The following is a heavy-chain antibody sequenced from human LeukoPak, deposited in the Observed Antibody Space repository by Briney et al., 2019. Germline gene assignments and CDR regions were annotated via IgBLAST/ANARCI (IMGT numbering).Heavy chain of an antibody. D-gene: IGHD3-22*01. V-gene: IGHV3-23*01. CDR1: GFTFSSYG. J-gene: IGHJ4*02. CDR2: ISGSGGST. Sequence: GGSLRLSCAASGFTFSSYGMHWVRQAPGKGLEWVSAISGSGGSTYYADSVKGRFTISRDNSKNTLYLQMNSLRAEDTAVYYCAKASAMIVVVSKHFDYWGQGALVTVSS. CDR3: AKASAMIVVVSKHFDY.